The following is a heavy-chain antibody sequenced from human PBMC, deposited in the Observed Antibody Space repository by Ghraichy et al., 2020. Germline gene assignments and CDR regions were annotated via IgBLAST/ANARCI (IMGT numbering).Heavy chain of an antibody. V-gene: IGHV4-38-2*02. Sequence: SETLSLTCTVSGYSISSGYYWGWIRQPPGKGLEWIASTYHSGSTSYNPSLKSRVTISVDTSKNQFSLNLNSVTAADTAVYYCARDSGFGVFYFDPWGPGTLIPVSS. J-gene: IGHJ4*02. CDR1: GYSISSGYY. CDR3: ARDSGFGVFYFDP. CDR2: TYHSGST. D-gene: IGHD3-10*01.